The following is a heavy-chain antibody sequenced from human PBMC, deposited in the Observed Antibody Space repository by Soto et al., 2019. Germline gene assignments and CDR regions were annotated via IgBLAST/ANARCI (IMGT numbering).Heavy chain of an antibody. J-gene: IGHJ3*02. D-gene: IGHD2-15*01. CDR3: AKLVRDIVVVVAATPNQGGAFDI. CDR1: GFTFSSYG. Sequence: QVQLVESGGGVVQPGRSLRLSCAASGFTFSSYGMHWVRQAPGKGLEWVAVISYDGSNKYYADSVKGRFTISRDNSKNTVYLQMNRLRAEDTAVYYCAKLVRDIVVVVAATPNQGGAFDIWGQGTMVTVSS. CDR2: ISYDGSNK. V-gene: IGHV3-30*18.